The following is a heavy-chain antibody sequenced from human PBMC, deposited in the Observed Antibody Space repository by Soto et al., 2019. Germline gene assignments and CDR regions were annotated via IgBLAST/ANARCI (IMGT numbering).Heavy chain of an antibody. J-gene: IGHJ4*02. CDR1: GFTFNNAW. CDR2: IKSKTDGGTT. Sequence: EVQLVESGGGLVKPGGSLRLSCTASGFTFNNAWLSWVRQAPGKGLEWVGRIKSKTDGGTTDYAAPVKGRFTISRDDSENILILQRTSLKTGATAVYFCPTGLGRRWRAFDYWGRAPCSPSPQ. V-gene: IGHV3-15*01. CDR3: PTGLGRRWRAFDY. D-gene: IGHD7-27*01.